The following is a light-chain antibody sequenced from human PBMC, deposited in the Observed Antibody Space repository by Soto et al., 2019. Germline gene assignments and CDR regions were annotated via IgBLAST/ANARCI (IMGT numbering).Light chain of an antibody. CDR1: SSDVGGYNY. V-gene: IGLV2-14*01. Sequence: QSVLTQPASVSGSPGQSITISCTGTSSDVGGYNYVSWYQQHPGKAPKLMIYEVSNRPSGVSHRFSGSKSGNTASLTISGLQAEDEADYYCSSYTSSSSSVXGAGTKVTV. CDR3: SSYTSSSSSV. CDR2: EVS. J-gene: IGLJ1*01.